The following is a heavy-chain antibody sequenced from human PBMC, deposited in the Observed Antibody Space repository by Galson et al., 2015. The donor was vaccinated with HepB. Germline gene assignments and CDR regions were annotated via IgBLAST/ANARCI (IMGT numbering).Heavy chain of an antibody. Sequence: SVKVSCKASGYTFTSYYMHWVRQAPGQGLEWMGIINPSGGSTSYAQKFQGRVTMTRDTSTGTVYMELSSLRSEDTAVYYCARSIGDCSSTSCYAFDIWGQGTMVTVSS. CDR3: ARSIGDCSSTSCYAFDI. CDR2: INPSGGST. D-gene: IGHD2-2*01. J-gene: IGHJ3*02. V-gene: IGHV1-46*01. CDR1: GYTFTSYY.